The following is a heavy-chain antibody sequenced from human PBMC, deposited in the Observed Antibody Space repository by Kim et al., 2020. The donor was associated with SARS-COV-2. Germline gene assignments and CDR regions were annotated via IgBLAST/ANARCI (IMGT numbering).Heavy chain of an antibody. J-gene: IGHJ6*03. CDR1: GGSISSSSYY. CDR2: IYYSGST. Sequence: SETLSLTCTVSGGSISSSSYYWGWIRQPPGKGLEWIGSIYYSGSTYYNPSLKSRVTISVDTSKNQFSLKLNSVTAADTAMYYCARPAAAGYYYHYMDVWGNGTPVTVSS. V-gene: IGHV4-39*01. D-gene: IGHD6-13*01. CDR3: ARPAAAGYYYHYMDV.